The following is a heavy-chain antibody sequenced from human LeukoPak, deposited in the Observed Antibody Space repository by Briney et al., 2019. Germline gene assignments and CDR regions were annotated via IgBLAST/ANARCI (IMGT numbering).Heavy chain of an antibody. Sequence: PGGPLRLSCAASGFTFSSYAMHWVRQAPGKGLEYVSAISSNGGSTYYANSVKGRFTISRDNSKNTLYLQMGSLRAEDMAVYYCARDSPVDTAMVTWRYYYYYMDVWGKGTTVTVSS. CDR1: GFTFSSYA. CDR2: ISSNGGST. D-gene: IGHD5-18*01. J-gene: IGHJ6*03. CDR3: ARDSPVDTAMVTWRYYYYYMDV. V-gene: IGHV3-64*01.